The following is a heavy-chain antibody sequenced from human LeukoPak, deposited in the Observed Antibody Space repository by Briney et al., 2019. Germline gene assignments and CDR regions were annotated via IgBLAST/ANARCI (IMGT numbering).Heavy chain of an antibody. Sequence: GGSLRLSCAASGFTLSDYWMHWVRQAPGRGLVWVSRIYSDGGSPTYADSVKGRFTISRDNAKNTLYLQMNSLSVEDTAVYYCARGRGSYGWFDPRGQGTLVTVSS. V-gene: IGHV3-74*01. J-gene: IGHJ5*02. D-gene: IGHD3-10*01. CDR3: ARGRGSYGWFDP. CDR1: GFTLSDYW. CDR2: IYSDGGSP.